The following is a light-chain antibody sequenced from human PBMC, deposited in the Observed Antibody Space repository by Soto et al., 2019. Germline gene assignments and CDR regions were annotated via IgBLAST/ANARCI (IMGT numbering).Light chain of an antibody. J-gene: IGLJ3*02. Sequence: QSVLTQPPSASGSPGQSVTISCTGSSSDVGRYNYVSWYQQHPGKAPKLMIYEVSKRPSGVPDRFSGSKSGNTASLTVSGLQAEDEADYCCAAWDDSLSAWVFGGGTQLTVL. V-gene: IGLV2-8*01. CDR2: EVS. CDR3: AAWDDSLSAWV. CDR1: SSDVGRYNY.